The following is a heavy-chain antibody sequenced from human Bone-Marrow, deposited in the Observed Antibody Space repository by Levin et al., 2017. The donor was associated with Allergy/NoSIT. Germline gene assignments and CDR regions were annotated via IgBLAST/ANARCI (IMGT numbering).Heavy chain of an antibody. J-gene: IGHJ6*02. V-gene: IGHV3-23*01. D-gene: IGHD4-17*01. Sequence: GESLKISCAASGFTFSTYAMVWVRQAPGKGLEWVSSVSGSGGSTYYADSVKGRFTISRDTSKNTLSLQMNSLRAEDTAVYYCARDLNDYGDNIGFYNFYGMDVWGQGTTVTVSS. CDR3: ARDLNDYGDNIGFYNFYGMDV. CDR1: GFTFSTYA. CDR2: VSGSGGST.